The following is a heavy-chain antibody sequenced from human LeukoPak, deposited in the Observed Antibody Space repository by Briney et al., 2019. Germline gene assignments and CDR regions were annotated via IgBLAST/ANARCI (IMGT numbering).Heavy chain of an antibody. CDR3: ARSRVGNGDYFFEDV. V-gene: IGHV1-46*01. CDR1: VDTVTICY. CDR2: INPSGGST. D-gene: IGHD4-17*01. J-gene: IGHJ4*02. Sequence: WASVTVSFTASVDTVTICYMHWLRQAPGQGLEWMGVINPSGGSTSYAQKYQGRVTMTRDMSTSTVYMELSNQRSEDTAVYYCARSRVGNGDYFFEDVWGQGTLVTVSS.